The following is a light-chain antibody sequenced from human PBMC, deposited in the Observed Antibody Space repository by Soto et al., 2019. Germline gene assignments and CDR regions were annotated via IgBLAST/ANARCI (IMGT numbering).Light chain of an antibody. Sequence: DIQLTQSPSFLSASVGDRVTTTCRASQGISSYLGWYQQKPGKAPKLLIYDAASLKTGVPSRFSGSGSGTNYTLTISSLQPDDFATYYCQYDSSFGQGTKVDIK. V-gene: IGKV1-9*01. CDR2: DAA. CDR1: QGISSY. CDR3: QYDSS. J-gene: IGKJ2*01.